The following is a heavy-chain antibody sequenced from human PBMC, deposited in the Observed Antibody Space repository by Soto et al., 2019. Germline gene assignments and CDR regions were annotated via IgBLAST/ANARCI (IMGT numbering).Heavy chain of an antibody. CDR3: AGGFGSGHYDY. J-gene: IGHJ4*02. Sequence: QVQLQQSGPGLVKPSGTLSLTCDVSGVSISSSSWWSWVRQPPGKGLEWVGEIYHSGSTNYNPSLKSRVTISVDKSKNQSSLRLTSVTAADTAVYYCAGGFGSGHYDYWGQGSLVTVSS. D-gene: IGHD3-10*01. CDR1: GVSISSSSW. V-gene: IGHV4-4*02. CDR2: IYHSGST.